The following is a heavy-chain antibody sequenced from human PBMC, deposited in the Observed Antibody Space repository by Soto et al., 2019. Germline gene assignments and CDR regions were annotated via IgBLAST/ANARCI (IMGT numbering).Heavy chain of an antibody. Sequence: SETLSLTCAVYGGSFSGYYWSWIRRPPGKGLEWIGEINHSGSTDYNPSLRSRVTISVDTSKNQFSLKLSSVTAADTAVYYCARVPFDPWGQGTLVTVSS. CDR3: ARVPFDP. J-gene: IGHJ5*02. V-gene: IGHV4-34*01. CDR1: GGSFSGYY. CDR2: INHSGST.